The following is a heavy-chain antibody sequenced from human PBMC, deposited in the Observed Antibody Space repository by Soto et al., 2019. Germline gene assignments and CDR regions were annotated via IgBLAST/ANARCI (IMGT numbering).Heavy chain of an antibody. CDR3: ARVKVWVAGNPLRNYYGMDV. Sequence: ASVKVSCKASGYTFSSYGITWVRQAPGQGLEWMGWISADNGNTKYAQKLQGRLTMTTDTSTRTAYMELRSLRSDDTAVYYCARVKVWVAGNPLRNYYGMDVWGQGTTVTVSS. D-gene: IGHD6-19*01. J-gene: IGHJ6*02. CDR1: GYTFSSYG. CDR2: ISADNGNT. V-gene: IGHV1-18*01.